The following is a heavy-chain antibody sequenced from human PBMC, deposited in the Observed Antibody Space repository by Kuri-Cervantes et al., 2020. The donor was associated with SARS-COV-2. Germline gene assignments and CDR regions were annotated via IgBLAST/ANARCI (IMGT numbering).Heavy chain of an antibody. V-gene: IGHV3-74*01. J-gene: IGHJ3*02. CDR1: GFTFSGHW. CDR3: AKVANYDYVWGSYRNDAFDI. D-gene: IGHD3-16*02. CDR2: INPDGSYT. Sequence: GESLKISCAASGFTFSGHWIHWVRQAPGKGLVWVSRINPDGSYTNNADSVKGRFTLSRDNSKNTLYLQMKSLRAEDTAVYYCAKVANYDYVWGSYRNDAFDIWGQGTMVTVSS.